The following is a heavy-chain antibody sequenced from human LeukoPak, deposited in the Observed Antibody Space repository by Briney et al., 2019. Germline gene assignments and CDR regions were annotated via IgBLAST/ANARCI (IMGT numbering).Heavy chain of an antibody. Sequence: SETLSLTCAVYGGSFSGYYWSWIRQPPGKGLEWIGEINHSGSTNYNPSLKSRVTISVDTSKNQFSLKLSSVTAADTAVYYCARGPDSSGADYWGQGTLVTVSS. CDR1: GGSFSGYY. CDR3: ARGPDSSGADY. V-gene: IGHV4-34*01. J-gene: IGHJ4*02. CDR2: INHSGST. D-gene: IGHD3-22*01.